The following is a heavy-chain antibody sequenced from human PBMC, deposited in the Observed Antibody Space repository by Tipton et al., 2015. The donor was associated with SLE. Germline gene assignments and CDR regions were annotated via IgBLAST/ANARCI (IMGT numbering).Heavy chain of an antibody. CDR3: ARVGYYDFWSGYDAFDI. V-gene: IGHV4-4*09. CDR1: GGSISSYY. Sequence: TLSLTCTVSGGSISSYYWSWIRQPPGKGLEWIGYIYTSGSTNYNPSLKSRVTISVDTSKNQFSLKLSSVTAADTAVYYCARVGYYDFWSGYDAFDIWGQGTMVTVSS. D-gene: IGHD3-3*01. CDR2: IYTSGST. J-gene: IGHJ3*02.